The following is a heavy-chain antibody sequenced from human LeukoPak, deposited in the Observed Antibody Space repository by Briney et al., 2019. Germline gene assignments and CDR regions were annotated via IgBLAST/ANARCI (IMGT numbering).Heavy chain of an antibody. CDR3: AGSNLGDWFDP. CDR2: IIPIFGTA. V-gene: IGHV1-69*13. D-gene: IGHD3-16*01. Sequence: SVKVSCTASGGTFSSYAISWVRQAPGQGHEWMGGIIPIFGTANYAQKFQGRVTITADESTSTAYMELSSLRSEDTAVYYCAGSNLGDWFDPWGQGTLVTVSS. CDR1: GGTFSSYA. J-gene: IGHJ5*02.